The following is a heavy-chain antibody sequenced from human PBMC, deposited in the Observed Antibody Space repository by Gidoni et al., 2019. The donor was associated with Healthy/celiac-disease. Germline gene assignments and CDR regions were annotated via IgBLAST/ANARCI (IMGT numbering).Heavy chain of an antibody. Sequence: QVQLVQSGAEVKKPGASVKVSCKASGYTFTSYGISWVRQAPGQGLEWMGGISAYNGNTNYAQKVQGRVTMTTDTSTSTVYMELRSLRSDDTAVYYCARDRCSGGSCYSLYYYGMDVWGQGTTVTVSS. D-gene: IGHD2-15*01. J-gene: IGHJ6*01. CDR1: GYTFTSYG. CDR2: ISAYNGNT. V-gene: IGHV1-18*01. CDR3: ARDRCSGGSCYSLYYYGMDV.